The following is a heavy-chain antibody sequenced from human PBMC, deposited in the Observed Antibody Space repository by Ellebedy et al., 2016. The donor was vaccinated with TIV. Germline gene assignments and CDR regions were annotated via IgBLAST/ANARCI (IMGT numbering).Heavy chain of an antibody. CDR3: VSQYGRPQNY. Sequence: GESLKISXAASGFTFSTYWMHWVRQAPGKGLMWVSRINSDGSSTIYPDSVKGRFTISRDNAQNSLYLQMNSLRAEDTAVYYCVSQYGRPQNYWGQGTLVTVSS. J-gene: IGHJ4*02. CDR1: GFTFSTYW. CDR2: INSDGSST. V-gene: IGHV3-74*01. D-gene: IGHD6-6*01.